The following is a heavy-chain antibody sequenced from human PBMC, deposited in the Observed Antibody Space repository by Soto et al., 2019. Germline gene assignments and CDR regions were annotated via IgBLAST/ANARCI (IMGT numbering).Heavy chain of an antibody. CDR2: IYYSGST. D-gene: IGHD2-2*01. CDR1: GGSISSGGYY. Sequence: SETLSLTCTVSGGSISSGGYYWSWIRQHPGKGLEWIGYIYYSGSTYYNPSLKSRVTISVDTSKNQFSLKLSSVTAADTAVYYCERASRDIVVVPAAITFDYWGQGTLVTVSS. J-gene: IGHJ4*02. CDR3: ERASRDIVVVPAAITFDY. V-gene: IGHV4-31*03.